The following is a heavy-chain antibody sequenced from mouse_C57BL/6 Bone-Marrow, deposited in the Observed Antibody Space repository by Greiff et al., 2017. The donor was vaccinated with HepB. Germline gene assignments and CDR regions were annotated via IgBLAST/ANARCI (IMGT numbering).Heavy chain of an antibody. J-gene: IGHJ3*01. V-gene: IGHV1-22*01. CDR1: GYTFTDYN. CDR2: INPNNGGT. CDR3: ARWDDYDGTWFAY. Sequence: EVKLQESGPELVKPGASVKMSCKASGYTFTDYNMHWVKQSHGKSLEWIGYINPNNGGTSYNQKFKGKATLTVNKSSSTAYMELRSLTSEDSAVYYCARWDDYDGTWFAYWGQGTLVTVSA. D-gene: IGHD2-4*01.